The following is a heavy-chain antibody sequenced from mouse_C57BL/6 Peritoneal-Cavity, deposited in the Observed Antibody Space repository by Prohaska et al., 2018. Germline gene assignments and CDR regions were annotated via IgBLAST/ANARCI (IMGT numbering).Heavy chain of an antibody. V-gene: IGHV3-6*01. CDR1: GYSITSGYY. CDR3: ASLYDGYSLDY. CDR2: ISYDGSN. J-gene: IGHJ2*01. D-gene: IGHD2-3*01. Sequence: DVQLQESGPGLVKPSQSLSLTCSVTGYSITSGYYWNWIRQFPGNKLEWMGYISYDGSNNYKPSLKNRISITRDTSKNQFFLKLNSVTTEDTATYYCASLYDGYSLDYWGQGTTLTVSS.